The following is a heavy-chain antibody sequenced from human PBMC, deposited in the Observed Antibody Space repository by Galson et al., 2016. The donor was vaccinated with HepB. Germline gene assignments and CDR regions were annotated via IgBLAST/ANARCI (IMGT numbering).Heavy chain of an antibody. CDR1: GFTFSSYS. J-gene: IGHJ4*02. D-gene: IGHD3-22*01. V-gene: IGHV3-21*01. Sequence: SLRLSCAASGFTFSSYSMNWVRQAPGKGLEWVSSVSSSSSYIYYADSVKGRFTISRDNAKNSLYLQMNSLRAEDTAVYYCARSESYYYDSSGCQIDYWGQGTLVTVSS. CDR3: ARSESYYYDSSGCQIDY. CDR2: VSSSSSYI.